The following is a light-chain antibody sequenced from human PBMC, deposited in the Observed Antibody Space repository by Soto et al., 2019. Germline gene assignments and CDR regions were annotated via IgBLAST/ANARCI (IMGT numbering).Light chain of an antibody. CDR3: AAWDDSLNGFYV. CDR1: SSNIGSNT. V-gene: IGLV1-44*01. Sequence: QSVLTQPPSASGTPGQRVTISCSGSSSNIGSNTVNWYQQLPGTAPKLLIYSNNHRPSGVPDRFSGSKSGTSASLAISGLQSEHEADYYCAAWDDSLNGFYVFGTGTKVTVL. J-gene: IGLJ1*01. CDR2: SNN.